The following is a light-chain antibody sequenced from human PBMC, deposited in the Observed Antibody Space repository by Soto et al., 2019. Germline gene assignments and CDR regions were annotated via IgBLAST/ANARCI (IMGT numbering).Light chain of an antibody. J-gene: IGKJ2*03. CDR1: EKIVNW. Sequence: DIQMTQSPSTLSASVGDTVTITCRASEKIVNWMAWYQQTPGKAPKLLIYQGSSLRSGVPSRFSGSGYGTEFTLTIMRLQPEDFAVYYCQQYNTYPYSFGQGTKLEI. CDR2: QGS. CDR3: QQYNTYPYS. V-gene: IGKV1-5*03.